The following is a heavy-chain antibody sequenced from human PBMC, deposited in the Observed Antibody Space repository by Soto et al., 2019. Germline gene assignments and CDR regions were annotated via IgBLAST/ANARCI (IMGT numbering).Heavy chain of an antibody. D-gene: IGHD3-9*01. V-gene: IGHV4-34*01. CDR2: INHSGNT. CDR1: GGSFSDYY. CDR3: ARGYEVLTGYYP. Sequence: SETLSLTCAVYGGSFSDYYWSWIRQTPGKGLEWIAEINHSGNTHYNPSLKSRVTILLDASKNQFSLKLSSVTAADTAVYYCARGYEVLTGYYPWGQGTLVTVSS. J-gene: IGHJ5*02.